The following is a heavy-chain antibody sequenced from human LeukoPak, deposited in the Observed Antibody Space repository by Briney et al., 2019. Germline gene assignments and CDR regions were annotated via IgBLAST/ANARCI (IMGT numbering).Heavy chain of an antibody. V-gene: IGHV5-51*01. D-gene: IGHD2-21*02. CDR2: IYPGDYET. Sequence: GESLKISCEGSGYRFSNYWIGWVRQMPGKGLEWMGIIYPGDYETRYGPSFQGLVTISVDKSISTAYLQWSSLKASDTAMYYCAIPPGYCGNDCSFDHWGQGTLVTVSS. CDR1: GYRFSNYW. J-gene: IGHJ4*02. CDR3: AIPPGYCGNDCSFDH.